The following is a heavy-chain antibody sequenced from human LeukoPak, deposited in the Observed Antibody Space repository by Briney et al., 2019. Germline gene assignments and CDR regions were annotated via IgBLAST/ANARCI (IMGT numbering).Heavy chain of an antibody. D-gene: IGHD2-2*01. CDR1: GFTFSSYS. Sequence: GGSQRLSCAASGFTFSSYSMNWVRQAPGKGLEWVSYISSSSSTIYYADSVKGRFTISRDNAKNSLYLQMNSLRAEDTAVYYCARDSTAVAMYYWGQGTLVTVSS. J-gene: IGHJ4*02. CDR2: ISSSSSTI. CDR3: ARDSTAVAMYY. V-gene: IGHV3-48*01.